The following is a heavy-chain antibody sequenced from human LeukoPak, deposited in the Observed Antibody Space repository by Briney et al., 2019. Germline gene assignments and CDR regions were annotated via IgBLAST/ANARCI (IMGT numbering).Heavy chain of an antibody. Sequence: PGGSLRLSCAVSGFTFSVFSMNWVRQAPGKGLEWISFITSSSAMYYADSVRGRFTISRDNAKNSLFLQMNSLRAEDTAVYYCARSFLSHSIYYFDYSGQRILVTASS. J-gene: IGHJ4*02. D-gene: IGHD3-3*01. CDR3: ARSFLSHSIYYFDY. V-gene: IGHV3-48*01. CDR2: ITSSSAM. CDR1: GFTFSVFS.